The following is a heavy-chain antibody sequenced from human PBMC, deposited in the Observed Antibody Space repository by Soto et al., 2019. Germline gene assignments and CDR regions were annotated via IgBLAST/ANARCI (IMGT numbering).Heavy chain of an antibody. J-gene: IGHJ5*02. Sequence: QVQLVESGGGVVQPGRSLRLSCEGSGFVFNKYGMHWVRQAPGKGLEWVAIIWYDGSNDFYADSVKGRFTISKDNSKNMVYLEMESLRVEDMAIYYCARAGVVHGLDPWGQGTVVTVSS. CDR2: IWYDGSND. D-gene: IGHD2-21*01. CDR3: ARAGVVHGLDP. V-gene: IGHV3-33*01. CDR1: GFVFNKYG.